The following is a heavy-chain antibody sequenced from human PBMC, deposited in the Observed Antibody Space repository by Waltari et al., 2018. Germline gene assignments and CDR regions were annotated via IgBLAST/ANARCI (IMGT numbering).Heavy chain of an antibody. CDR2: IIPIVGTA. CDR3: ARVGRGIVGATEVIGYFDY. V-gene: IGHV1-69*14. D-gene: IGHD1-26*01. CDR1: GGTFSSYA. Sequence: QVQLVQSGAEVQKPGSSVEVSCKASGGTFSSYAISWVRQAPGQGLEWMGGIIPIVGTANYAQKVQGRVMITADKYTSTAYMELSSLRSEDTAVYYCARVGRGIVGATEVIGYFDYWGQGTLVTVSS. J-gene: IGHJ4*02.